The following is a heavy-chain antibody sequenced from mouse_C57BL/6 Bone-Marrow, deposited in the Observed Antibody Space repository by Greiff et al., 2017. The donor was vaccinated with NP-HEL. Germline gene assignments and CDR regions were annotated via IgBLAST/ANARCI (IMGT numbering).Heavy chain of an antibody. D-gene: IGHD2-4*01. J-gene: IGHJ2*01. CDR1: GYTFTDYN. CDR2: INPNNGGT. V-gene: IGHV1-22*01. Sequence: EVQLQQSGPELVKPGASVKMSCKASGYTFTDYNMHWVKQSHGKSLEWIGYINPNNGGTSYNQKFKGKATLTVNKSSSTAYMELRSLTSEDSAVYYCARGWCMRLRRGGNYFDYWGQGTTLTVSS. CDR3: ARGWCMRLRRGGNYFDY.